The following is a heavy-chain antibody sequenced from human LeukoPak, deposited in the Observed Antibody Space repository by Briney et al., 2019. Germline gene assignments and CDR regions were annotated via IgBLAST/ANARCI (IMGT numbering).Heavy chain of an antibody. CDR1: GGSISSSSYY. V-gene: IGHV4-39*01. Sequence: SETLSLTCTVSGGSISSSSYYWGWIRQPQGKGLEWIGSIYYSGSTYYNPSLKSRVTISVDTSKNQFSLKLSSVTAADTAVYYCARPIRQTNWFDPWGQGTLVTVSS. CDR2: IYYSGST. CDR3: ARPIRQTNWFDP. J-gene: IGHJ5*02.